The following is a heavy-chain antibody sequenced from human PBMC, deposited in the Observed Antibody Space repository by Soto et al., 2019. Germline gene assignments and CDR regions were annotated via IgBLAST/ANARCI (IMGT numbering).Heavy chain of an antibody. CDR2: IKSKTDGGTT. CDR3: TTIYDFWSGPQYYYYYYGMDV. V-gene: IGHV3-15*01. Sequence: PGGSLRLSCAASGFTFSNAWMSWVRQAPGKGLEWVGRIKSKTDGGTTDYAAPVKGRFTISRDDSKNTLYLQMNSLKTEDTAVYYCTTIYDFWSGPQYYYYYYGMDVWGQGTTVTVSS. J-gene: IGHJ6*02. CDR1: GFTFSNAW. D-gene: IGHD3-3*01.